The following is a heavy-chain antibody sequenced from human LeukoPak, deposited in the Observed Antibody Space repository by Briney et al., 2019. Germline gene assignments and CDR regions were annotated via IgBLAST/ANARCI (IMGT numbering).Heavy chain of an antibody. CDR3: AKHEVSYYDSSGYYPFDY. CDR2: LSGSGGST. D-gene: IGHD3-22*01. CDR1: GFTFSDFA. J-gene: IGHJ4*02. Sequence: GGSLRLSCAASGFTFSDFAMSWVRLPPGKGLKWVSGLSGSGGSTFYTDPVKGRFTISRDNSNNTLYLQMDGLSAEDTAIYYCAKHEVSYYDSSGYYPFDYWGPGTVVTVSS. V-gene: IGHV3-23*01.